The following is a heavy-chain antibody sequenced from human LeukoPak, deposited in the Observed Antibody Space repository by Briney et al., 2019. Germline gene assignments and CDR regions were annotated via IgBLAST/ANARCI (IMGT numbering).Heavy chain of an antibody. J-gene: IGHJ4*02. Sequence: GGSLRLSCAASGFTFSSYGMHWVRQAPGKGLEWVAVIWYDGSNKYHADSVKGRFTISRDNSKNTLYLQMNSLRAEDTAVYYCARDSGYPLHYFDYWGQGTLVTVSS. CDR1: GFTFSSYG. CDR3: ARDSGYPLHYFDY. D-gene: IGHD5-12*01. CDR2: IWYDGSNK. V-gene: IGHV3-33*01.